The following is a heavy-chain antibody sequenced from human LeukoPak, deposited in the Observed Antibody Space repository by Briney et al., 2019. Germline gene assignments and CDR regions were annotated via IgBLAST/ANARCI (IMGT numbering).Heavy chain of an antibody. D-gene: IGHD2-2*01. J-gene: IGHJ6*03. CDR1: RGTFSSYA. CDR2: IIPIFGTA. V-gene: IGHV1-69*05. CDR3: ARSGVVPAAIGGYYYYYYYYMDV. Sequence: SVKVSCKASRGTFSSYAISWVRQAPGQGLEWMGGIIPIFGTANYAQKFQGRVTITTDESTSTAYMELSSLRSEDTAVYYCARSGVVPAAIGGYYYYYYYYMDVWGKGTTVTVSS.